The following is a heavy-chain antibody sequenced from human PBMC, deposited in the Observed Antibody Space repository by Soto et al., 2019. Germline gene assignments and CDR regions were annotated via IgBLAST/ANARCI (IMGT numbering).Heavy chain of an antibody. CDR1: GFTFSSYG. CDR3: AKDHSGSQDY. J-gene: IGHJ4*02. V-gene: IGHV3-30*18. D-gene: IGHD1-26*01. Sequence: QVQLVESGGGVVQPGRSLRLSCAASGFTFSSYGMHWVRQAPGKGLEWVAVISYDGSNKYYADSVKGRFTISRDNSKNTLYLQMNSLRAEDTAVYYCAKDHSGSQDYWGQGTLVTVSS. CDR2: ISYDGSNK.